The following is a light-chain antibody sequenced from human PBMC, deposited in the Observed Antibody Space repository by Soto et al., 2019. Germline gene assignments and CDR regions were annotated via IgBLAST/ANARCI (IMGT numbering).Light chain of an antibody. CDR1: QSVSSNY. V-gene: IGKV3-20*01. Sequence: ESVLTQSPGTLSLSPGERATLSCRASQSVSSNYLAWYQQKPGQAPRLLIYGASTRATGIPDRFSGSGSGTDFTITISRLERDDFANYYCQQYNSYSGTFGQGTKVEIK. J-gene: IGKJ1*01. CDR3: QQYNSYSGT. CDR2: GAS.